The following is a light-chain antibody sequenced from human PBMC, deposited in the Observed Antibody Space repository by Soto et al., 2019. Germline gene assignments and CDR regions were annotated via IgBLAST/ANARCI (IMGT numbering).Light chain of an antibody. Sequence: PGERATLSCRDSQSVSSTYLAWYQQKPGQAPRPLISAASSRATGTPDRFSGSGSGTDFTLTISRLEPEDFAVYYSQQYGSSRWTFGQGTKVDIK. CDR3: QQYGSSRWT. CDR1: QSVSSTY. CDR2: AAS. J-gene: IGKJ1*01. V-gene: IGKV3-20*01.